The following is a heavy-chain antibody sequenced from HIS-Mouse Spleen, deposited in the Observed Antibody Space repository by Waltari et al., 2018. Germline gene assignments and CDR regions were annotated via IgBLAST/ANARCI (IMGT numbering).Heavy chain of an antibody. CDR3: AREIPYSSSWYDWYFDL. CDR1: CGPLSSSSYY. CDR2: IYYSGST. V-gene: IGHV4-39*07. J-gene: IGHJ2*01. Sequence: QLQLQESGPGLVKPSETLSLTCTVSCGPLSSSSYYCCGIRQPPGKGLEWIGSIYYSGSTYYNPSLKSRVTISVDTSKNQFSLKLSSVTAADTAVYYCAREIPYSSSWYDWYFDLWGRGTLVTVSS. D-gene: IGHD6-13*01.